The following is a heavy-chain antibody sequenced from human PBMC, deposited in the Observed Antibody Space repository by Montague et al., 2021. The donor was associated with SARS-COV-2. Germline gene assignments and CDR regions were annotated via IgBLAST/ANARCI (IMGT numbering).Heavy chain of an antibody. J-gene: IGHJ4*02. CDR3: AHRDVGNRGFEN. D-gene: IGHD1-26*01. V-gene: IGHV2-5*01. CDR2: IYWNDYK. Sequence: PALVKPTQTLTLTCTFSGFSLNTSAVGVTWVRQPPGKALEWLAFIYWNDYKHYSPSLKSRITITKDTSKNQVVLIMTNMDPVDTGTYYCAHRDVGNRGFENWGQGTLVTVSS. CDR1: GFSLNTSAVG.